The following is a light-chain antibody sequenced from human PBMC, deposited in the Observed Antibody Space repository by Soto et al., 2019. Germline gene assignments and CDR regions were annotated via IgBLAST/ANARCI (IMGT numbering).Light chain of an antibody. J-gene: IGKJ1*01. Sequence: DIQMTQSPSTLSASVGDRVTITCRASQSISNWLAWYQQKPGKAPKLLIFKASTLESGVPSRFSGSGSGTEFTLNISSLQPDDFATYHCQQYDTNPPTFGQGTKVDIK. CDR3: QQYDTNPPT. CDR1: QSISNW. CDR2: KAS. V-gene: IGKV1-5*03.